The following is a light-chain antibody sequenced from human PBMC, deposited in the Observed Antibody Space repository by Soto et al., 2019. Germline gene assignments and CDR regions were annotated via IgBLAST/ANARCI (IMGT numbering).Light chain of an antibody. J-gene: IGLJ1*01. CDR2: DVD. Sequence: QSVLTQPPSASGSPGQSVTISCSGTSSDVGGYDSVSWYQHHPGKVPKLIIFDVDKWPSGVPDRFPGFKSGNTASLTVSGLRAEDEADYYCSSYAGSNTFVFGTGTKVTVL. CDR3: SSYAGSNTFV. V-gene: IGLV2-8*01. CDR1: SSDVGGYDS.